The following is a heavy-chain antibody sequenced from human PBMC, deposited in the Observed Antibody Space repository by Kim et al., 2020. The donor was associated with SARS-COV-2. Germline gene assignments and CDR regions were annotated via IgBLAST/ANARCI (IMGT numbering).Heavy chain of an antibody. Sequence: SVKVSCKASGGTFSSYSISWVRQAPGQGLEWMGGIIPIFGTANYAQKFQGRVTITADESTSTAYMELSSLRSEDTAVYYCARVAYYYDSSGYYYAPSDYWGQGTLVTVSS. CDR1: GGTFSSYS. D-gene: IGHD3-22*01. J-gene: IGHJ4*02. V-gene: IGHV1-69*13. CDR3: ARVAYYYDSSGYYYAPSDY. CDR2: IIPIFGTA.